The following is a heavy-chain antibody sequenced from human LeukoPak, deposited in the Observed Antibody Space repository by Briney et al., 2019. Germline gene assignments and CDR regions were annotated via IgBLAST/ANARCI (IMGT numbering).Heavy chain of an antibody. CDR2: IYYSGST. D-gene: IGHD4-17*01. Sequence: SETLSLTCTVSGGSISSSSYYWGWIRQPPGKGLEWIGSIYYSGSTYYNPSLKSRVTISVDTSKNQFSLKLSSVTAADTAVYYCARAHDYGKVFDYWGQGTLVTVSS. J-gene: IGHJ4*02. CDR3: ARAHDYGKVFDY. CDR1: GGSISSSSYY. V-gene: IGHV4-39*01.